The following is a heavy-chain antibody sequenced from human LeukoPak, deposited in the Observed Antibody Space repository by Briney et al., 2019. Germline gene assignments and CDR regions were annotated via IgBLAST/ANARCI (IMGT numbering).Heavy chain of an antibody. Sequence: SETLSLTCTVSGYSISSGYYWGWIRQPPGKGLEWIGSIYHSGSTYYNPSLKSRVTISVDTSKNQFSLKLSSVTAADTAVYYCARVYYGSGSYAFDIWGQGTMVTVSS. CDR3: ARVYYGSGSYAFDI. CDR2: IYHSGST. J-gene: IGHJ3*02. V-gene: IGHV4-38-2*02. D-gene: IGHD3-10*01. CDR1: GYSISSGYY.